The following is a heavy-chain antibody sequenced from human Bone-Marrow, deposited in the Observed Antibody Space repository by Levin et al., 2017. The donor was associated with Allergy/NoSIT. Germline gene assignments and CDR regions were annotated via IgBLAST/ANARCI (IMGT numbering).Heavy chain of an antibody. V-gene: IGHV3-23*01. CDR1: GFTFKNYA. Sequence: LSLTCAASGFTFKNYAMNWVRQAPGKGLEWVSTITGGGNTYYADSVKGRFTISRDNTKNTLSLQMKSLRADDTALYYCAKDMGYCSGGDSCSIPLDSWGQGTLVTVSS. CDR3: AKDMGYCSGGDSCSIPLDS. J-gene: IGHJ4*02. D-gene: IGHD2-15*01. CDR2: ITGGGNT.